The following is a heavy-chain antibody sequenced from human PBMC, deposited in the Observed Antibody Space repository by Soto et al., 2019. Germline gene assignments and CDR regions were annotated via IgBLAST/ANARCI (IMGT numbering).Heavy chain of an antibody. V-gene: IGHV4-34*01. Sequence: QVQLQQWGAGLLKPSETLSLTCAVYGGSFSGYYWSWIRQPPGKGLEWIGEINHSGSTNYNPSLKSRVTISVDTSKNQFSLKLRSVTAADTAVYYCARTQVVLLFLEWPTRGWFDPWGQGTLVTVSS. D-gene: IGHD3-3*01. CDR2: INHSGST. CDR1: GGSFSGYY. CDR3: ARTQVVLLFLEWPTRGWFDP. J-gene: IGHJ5*02.